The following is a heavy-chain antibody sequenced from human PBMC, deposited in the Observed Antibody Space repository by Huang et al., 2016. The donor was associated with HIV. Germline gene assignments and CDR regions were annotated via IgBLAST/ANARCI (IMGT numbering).Heavy chain of an antibody. J-gene: IGHJ4*02. CDR1: GFSLSTSGMC. CDR3: ARSAPWFYYGSGSSYYFDY. Sequence: QVTLRESGPALVKPTQTLTLTCTFSGFSLSTSGMCVTWIRQPPGKALEWLAHINWDDDKYFSTSLKTRLTISKDTSRNQVVLTMTNMDPVDTATYYCARSAPWFYYGSGSSYYFDYWGQGTLVTVSS. D-gene: IGHD3-10*01. V-gene: IGHV2-70*01. CDR2: INWDDDK.